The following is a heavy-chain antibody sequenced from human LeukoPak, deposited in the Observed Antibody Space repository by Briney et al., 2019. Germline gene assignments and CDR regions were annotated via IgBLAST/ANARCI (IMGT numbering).Heavy chain of an antibody. CDR3: ARASRTGLGIGSFDY. CDR2: INPNSGGT. CDR1: GYTFTGYY. V-gene: IGHV1-2*02. Sequence: GASVKVSCKASGYTFTGYYMHWVRQAPGQGLEWMGWINPNSGGTNYAQKFQGRVTMTRDTSISTAYMELSRLRSDDTAVYYCARASRTGLGIGSFDYWGQGTLVTVSS. J-gene: IGHJ4*02. D-gene: IGHD7-27*01.